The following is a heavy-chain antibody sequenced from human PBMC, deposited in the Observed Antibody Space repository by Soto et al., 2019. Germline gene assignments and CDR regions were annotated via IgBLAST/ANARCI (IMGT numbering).Heavy chain of an antibody. J-gene: IGHJ5*02. D-gene: IGHD4-17*01. CDR3: ARFGTTNWFDP. V-gene: IGHV4-34*01. Sequence: QVQLQQWGAGLLKPSETLSLTCAVYGGSFSGYYWSWIRQPPGKGLEWIGEINHSGSTNYNPSLKTRVTISVDTSKNQFSLKLSSVTAADTAVYYCARFGTTNWFDPWGQGTLVTVSS. CDR1: GGSFSGYY. CDR2: INHSGST.